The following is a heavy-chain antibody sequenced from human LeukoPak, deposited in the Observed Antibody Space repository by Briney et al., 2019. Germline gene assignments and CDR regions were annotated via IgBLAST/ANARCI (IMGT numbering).Heavy chain of an antibody. Sequence: SETLSLTCTVSGGSISSSSYYWGWIRQPPGKGLEWIGSIYYSGRTYYNPSLKSRVTVSVDTSKNQFSLKLSSVTAADTAVYYCARRGYSYGLGRWFDPWGQGTLVTVSS. CDR3: ARRGYSYGLGRWFDP. CDR1: GGSISSSSYY. D-gene: IGHD5-18*01. V-gene: IGHV4-39*07. CDR2: IYYSGRT. J-gene: IGHJ5*02.